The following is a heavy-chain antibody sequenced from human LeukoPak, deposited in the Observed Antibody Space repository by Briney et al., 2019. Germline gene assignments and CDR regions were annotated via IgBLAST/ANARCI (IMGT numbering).Heavy chain of an antibody. CDR3: AGATATGTGRAFHY. D-gene: IGHD3-10*01. CDR2: IRHSGST. CDR1: AESITAYC. V-gene: IGHV4-34*01. Sequence: TSQTLSLTCAVYAESITAYCSTWNRHPPGKRREWNGEIRHSGSTNYNPSLKSRVTMSVDMSKNQFSLQLKFVTAADTAVYYCAGATATGTGRAFHYWAQGNLVPVSS. J-gene: IGHJ4*02.